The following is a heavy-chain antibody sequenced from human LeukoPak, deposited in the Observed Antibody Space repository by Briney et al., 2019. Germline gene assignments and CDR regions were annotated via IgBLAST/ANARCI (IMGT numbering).Heavy chain of an antibody. CDR2: IYSGGST. J-gene: IGHJ4*02. Sequence: GGSLRLSCAASGFTFSSYSMNWVRQAPGKGLEWVSVIYSGGSTYYADSVKGRFTISRDNSKNTLYLQMNSLRAEDTAVYYCARGGSGSYPQVFDYWGQGTLVTVSS. CDR1: GFTFSSYS. CDR3: ARGGSGSYPQVFDY. D-gene: IGHD1-26*01. V-gene: IGHV3-53*01.